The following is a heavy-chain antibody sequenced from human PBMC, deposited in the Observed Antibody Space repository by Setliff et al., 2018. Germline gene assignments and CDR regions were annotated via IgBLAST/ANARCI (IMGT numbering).Heavy chain of an antibody. V-gene: IGHV4-61*01. CDR2: IHYSGSI. J-gene: IGHJ5*02. D-gene: IGHD3-3*01. CDR3: ARASWYYDFWSGSEGSGWFDP. Sequence: SETLSLTCTVSGGSISSGSHYWSWIRQPPGKGLEWIGYIHYSGSINYHPSLKSRVTISVDTSKNQFSLKMTSMTAADTAGYYCARASWYYDFWSGSEGSGWFDPWGQGTLVTVSS. CDR1: GGSISSGSHY.